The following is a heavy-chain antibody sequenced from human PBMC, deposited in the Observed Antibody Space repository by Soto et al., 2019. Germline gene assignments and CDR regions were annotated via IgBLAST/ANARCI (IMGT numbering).Heavy chain of an antibody. V-gene: IGHV4-30-4*01. CDR1: GGSISSGDYY. CDR2: IYYSGST. D-gene: IGHD1-26*01. Sequence: PSETLSLTSTVSGGSISSGDYYWSWIRQPPGKGLEWIGYIYYSGSTYYNPSLKSRVTISVDTSKNQFSLKLSSVTAADTAVYYCARGAAKKWDYYYYYGMDVWGQGTTVTVSS. CDR3: ARGAAKKWDYYYYYGMDV. J-gene: IGHJ6*02.